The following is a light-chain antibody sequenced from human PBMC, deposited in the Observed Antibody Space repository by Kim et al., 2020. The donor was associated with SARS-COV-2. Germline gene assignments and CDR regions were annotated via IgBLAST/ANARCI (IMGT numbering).Light chain of an antibody. J-gene: IGKJ2*01. CDR2: ATS. CDR1: QGISNY. CDR3: QKYNSAPNT. Sequence: APVGDRVTITCRASQGISNYLAWYQLKPGKIPRLLIYATSTLQSGVPSRFSGRGSGTDFTLTISSLQPEDVATYYCQKYNSAPNTFGQGTKLEIK. V-gene: IGKV1-27*01.